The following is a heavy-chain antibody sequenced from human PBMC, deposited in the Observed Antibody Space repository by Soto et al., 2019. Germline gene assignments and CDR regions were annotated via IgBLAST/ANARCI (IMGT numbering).Heavy chain of an antibody. CDR3: ASSAAVPTTTDYCWYIAV. D-gene: IGHD2-2*01. CDR1: GYTFTDYY. Sequence: QVQLVQSGAEVKKPGASVRISCKASGYTFTDYYLHWVRQAPGQGLEWMGIMNPSGGVASYAQRFQGRVAVTRDTSTSIVYMQLSSLGSEDTAVYYCASSAAVPTTTDYCWYIAVWGKGTTVTVSS. V-gene: IGHV1-46*03. CDR2: MNPSGGVA. J-gene: IGHJ6*03.